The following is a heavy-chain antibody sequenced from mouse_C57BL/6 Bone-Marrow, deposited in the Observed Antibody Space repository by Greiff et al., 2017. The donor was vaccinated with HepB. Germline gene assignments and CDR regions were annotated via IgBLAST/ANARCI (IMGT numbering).Heavy chain of an antibody. CDR3: ARQDDYDEGFAY. J-gene: IGHJ3*01. CDR1: GFTFSSYG. Sequence: EVQLVESGGDLVKPGGSLKLSCAASGFTFSSYGMSWVRQTPDKRLEWVATISSGGSYTYYPDSVKGRFTISRDNAKNTLYLQMSSLKSEDTAMYYCARQDDYDEGFAYWGQGTLVTVSA. D-gene: IGHD2-4*01. CDR2: ISSGGSYT. V-gene: IGHV5-6*01.